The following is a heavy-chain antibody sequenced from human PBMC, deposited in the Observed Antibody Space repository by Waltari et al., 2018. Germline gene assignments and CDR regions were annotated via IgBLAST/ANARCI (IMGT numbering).Heavy chain of an antibody. D-gene: IGHD2-2*01. CDR2: ISGSGGST. V-gene: IGHV3-23*01. CDR3: ATSPYIQPSFFFDH. J-gene: IGHJ5*02. Sequence: EVQLLESGGGLVQPGGSLRLSCAASGFNFSSYAMSWVRQAPGKGLEWVSAISGSGGSTYYADSLKGRFTISRDNSKNTLYLQMNNLEIEDTAVYFCATSPYIQPSFFFDHWGQGTLVTVSS. CDR1: GFNFSSYA.